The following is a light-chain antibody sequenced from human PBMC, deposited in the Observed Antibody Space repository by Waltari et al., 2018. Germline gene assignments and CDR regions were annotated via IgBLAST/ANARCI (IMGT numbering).Light chain of an antibody. CDR1: SLRSYY. V-gene: IGLV3-19*01. CDR3: NSRDSSGNPLGV. J-gene: IGLJ3*02. CDR2: GKN. Sequence: SSELTQDPAVSVALGQTVRITCQGDSLRSYYASWYQQKPGQAPVLVIYGKNNRPSGIPDRFSGSSSGNTASLTITGAQAEDEADYYCNSRDSSGNPLGVFGGGTKLTVL.